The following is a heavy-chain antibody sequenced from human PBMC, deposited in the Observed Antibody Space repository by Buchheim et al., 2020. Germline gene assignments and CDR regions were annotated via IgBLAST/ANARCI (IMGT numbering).Heavy chain of an antibody. J-gene: IGHJ4*02. D-gene: IGHD3-9*01. CDR3: ARLVLTGYHSLSTLNW. Sequence: EGQLVESGGGLVQPGGSLRLSCVGSGFIYSAYWMAWVRQAPGKGLEWVANIIHGGSEKHYVDSVKGRFTISRDNAKNSLYLQMNSLRVEETATYYWARLVLTGYHSLSTLNWWGQG. CDR2: IIHGGSEK. CDR1: GFIYSAYW. V-gene: IGHV3-7*01.